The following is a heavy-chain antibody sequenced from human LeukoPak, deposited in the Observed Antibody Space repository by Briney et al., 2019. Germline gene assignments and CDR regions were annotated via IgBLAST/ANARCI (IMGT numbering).Heavy chain of an antibody. CDR1: GGSIRGDY. CDR3: ARVVPAAMDASGWYDY. J-gene: IGHJ4*02. V-gene: IGHV4-59*01. D-gene: IGHD2-2*01. CDR2: LYYGGST. Sequence: SETLSLTCTVPGGSIRGDYWSSIRQPPRKGLEWIGHLYYGGSTNYNPSPKSRVTISVDTTKNQLSLKLTSVTPADTAVYYCARVVPAAMDASGWYDYWGQGTLVTVSS.